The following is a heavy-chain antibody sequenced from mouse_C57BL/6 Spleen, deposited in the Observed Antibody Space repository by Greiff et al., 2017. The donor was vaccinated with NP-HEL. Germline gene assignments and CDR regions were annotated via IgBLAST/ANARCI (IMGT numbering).Heavy chain of an antibody. CDR2: ISSGSSTI. CDR3: ARRYYGGIYGYFDV. CDR1: GFTFSDYG. D-gene: IGHD1-1*01. Sequence: EVQLVESGGGLVKPGGSLKLSCAASGFTFSDYGMHWVRQAPEKGLEWVAYISSGSSTIYYADTVKGRFTISRDNAKNTLFLQMTSLRSEDTAMYYCARRYYGGIYGYFDVWGTRTTLTVSS. J-gene: IGHJ1*03. V-gene: IGHV5-17*01.